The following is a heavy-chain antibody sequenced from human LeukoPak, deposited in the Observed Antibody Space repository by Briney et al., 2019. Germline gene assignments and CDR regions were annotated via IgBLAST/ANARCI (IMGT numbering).Heavy chain of an antibody. CDR3: AKVGIQLWYLDY. D-gene: IGHD5-18*01. J-gene: IGHJ4*02. CDR2: ISGSGGST. CDR1: GFTFSSYA. V-gene: IGHV3-23*01. Sequence: PGGSLRLSCGASGFTFSSYAMSWVRQAPGKGLEWVSAISGSGGSTYYADSVKGRFTISRDNSKNTLYLQMNSLRAEDTAVYYCAKVGIQLWYLDYWGQGTLVTVSS.